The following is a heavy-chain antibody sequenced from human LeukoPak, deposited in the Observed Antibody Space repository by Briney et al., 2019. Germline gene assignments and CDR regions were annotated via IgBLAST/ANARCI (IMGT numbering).Heavy chain of an antibody. V-gene: IGHV4-34*01. J-gene: IGHJ6*02. CDR1: GGSFSGYY. D-gene: IGHD3-10*01. CDR3: ARGRIYYYGSGSRYGMDV. Sequence: SETLSLTCAVYGGSFSGYYWSWIRQPPGKGLEWIGEINHSGSTNYNPSLKSRVTISVDTSKTQFSLKLSSVTAADTAVYYCARGRIYYYGSGSRYGMDVWGQGTTVTVSS. CDR2: INHSGST.